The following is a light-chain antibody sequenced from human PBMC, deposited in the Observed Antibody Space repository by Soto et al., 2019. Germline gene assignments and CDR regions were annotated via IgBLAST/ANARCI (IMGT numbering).Light chain of an antibody. CDR3: SSRTSSNTLV. CDR2: EVT. Sequence: QSALTQPASLSGSPGQSITISCTGTSSDVGAYNSVSWYQQHPGKAPILMIYEVTNRPSGVSNRFSGSKSGNTASLTVSGLQPEDEADYYCSSRTSSNTLVFGGGTKLTVL. CDR1: SSDVGAYNS. J-gene: IGLJ2*01. V-gene: IGLV2-14*01.